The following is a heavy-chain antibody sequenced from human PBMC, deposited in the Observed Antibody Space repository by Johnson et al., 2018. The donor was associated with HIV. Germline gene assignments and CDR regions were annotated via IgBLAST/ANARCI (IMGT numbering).Heavy chain of an antibody. V-gene: IGHV3-74*01. CDR1: GLSFSNFG. Sequence: EQLVESGGGVVQPGKSLTLSCVASGLSFSNFGIHWVRQVPGKGLMWVSRISGDGSSSSYADSVKGRFTISRDNSKNTLYLQMNSLRAEDTAVYYCARDRGGGSYHDAFDIWGQGTMVTVSS. J-gene: IGHJ3*02. CDR3: ARDRGGGSYHDAFDI. D-gene: IGHD1-26*01. CDR2: ISGDGSSS.